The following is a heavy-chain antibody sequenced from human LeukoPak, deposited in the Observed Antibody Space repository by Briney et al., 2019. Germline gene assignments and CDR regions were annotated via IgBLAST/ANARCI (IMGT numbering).Heavy chain of an antibody. V-gene: IGHV3-30*04. D-gene: IGHD1-26*01. Sequence: PGGSLRLSCAASGFTFSSYVMHWVRQAPGKGLEWVALISFDGSDKYYADSVKGRCIISRDNSKNTLYLQMNSLRAEDTAVYYCAKGTSGSFSYYFDYWGQGTLVTVSS. CDR1: GFTFSSYV. J-gene: IGHJ4*02. CDR3: AKGTSGSFSYYFDY. CDR2: ISFDGSDK.